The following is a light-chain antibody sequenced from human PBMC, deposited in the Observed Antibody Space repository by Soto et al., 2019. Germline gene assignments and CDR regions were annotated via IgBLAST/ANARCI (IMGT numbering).Light chain of an antibody. CDR2: DVS. CDR1: SSDIGGYNF. Sequence: QSALTQPASVSGSPGQSITISCTGTSSDIGGYNFVSWYQQHPGKAPKLMIYDVSNRPSGVSNRFSGSKSGNTASLTISGLQAEDEADYYCSSYTGRTPPVVFGGGTKLTV. V-gene: IGLV2-14*01. J-gene: IGLJ2*01. CDR3: SSYTGRTPPVV.